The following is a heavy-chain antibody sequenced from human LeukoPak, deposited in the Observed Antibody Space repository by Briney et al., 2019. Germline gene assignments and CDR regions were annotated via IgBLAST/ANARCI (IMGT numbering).Heavy chain of an antibody. J-gene: IGHJ4*02. CDR2: ISGSGDNT. Sequence: GGSLRLSCAASGFTFSSYAMSWVRQAPGKGLEWVSIISGSGDNTYNADSVKGRFTISRDNSKNTLYLQMNSLRAEDTAVYYCARGGWLGKPQRVDYWGQGTLITVSS. D-gene: IGHD6-19*01. CDR1: GFTFSSYA. V-gene: IGHV3-23*01. CDR3: ARGGWLGKPQRVDY.